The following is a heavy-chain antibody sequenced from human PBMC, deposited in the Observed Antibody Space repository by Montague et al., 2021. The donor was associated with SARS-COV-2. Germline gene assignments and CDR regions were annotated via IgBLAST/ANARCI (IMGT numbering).Heavy chain of an antibody. V-gene: IGHV4-4*02. Sequence: SETLSLTCAVSGGSISSSNWWSWVRQPPGKGLEWIGEIYHSGSTNYNPSLKSRVTISVDKSKNQFSLKLSSVTAADTAVYYCAVTYYDGSGFDYWGQGTLVTVSS. CDR2: IYHSGST. CDR3: AVTYYDGSGFDY. D-gene: IGHD3-10*01. CDR1: GGSISSSNW. J-gene: IGHJ4*02.